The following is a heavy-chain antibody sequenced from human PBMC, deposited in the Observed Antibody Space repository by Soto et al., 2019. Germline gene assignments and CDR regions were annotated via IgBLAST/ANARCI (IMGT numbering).Heavy chain of an antibody. V-gene: IGHV4-59*01. CDR2: IYYSGST. J-gene: IGHJ6*02. CDR1: GDSISYYY. Sequence: PSETLSLTCTVPGDSISYYYWSWIRQPPGKGLEWIGFIYYSGSTNYNPSLKSRVTISLDTSKNQFSLKLSSVTAADTAVYYCARHVRVDCSATNCYNYYGMDVWGQGPTVT. CDR3: ARHVRVDCSATNCYNYYGMDV. D-gene: IGHD2-2*02.